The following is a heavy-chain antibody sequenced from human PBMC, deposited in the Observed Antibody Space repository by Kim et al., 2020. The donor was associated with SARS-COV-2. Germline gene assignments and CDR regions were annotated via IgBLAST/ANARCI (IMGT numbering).Heavy chain of an antibody. CDR2: INHSGST. CDR1: GGSFSGYY. V-gene: IGHV4-34*01. J-gene: IGHJ4*02. Sequence: SETLSLTCAVYGGSFSGYYWSWIRQPPGKGLEWIGEINHSGSTNYNPSLKSRVTISVDTSKNQFSLKLSSVTAADTAVYYCARGGIAARRRRGYFDYWGQGTLVTVSS. D-gene: IGHD6-6*01. CDR3: ARGGIAARRRRGYFDY.